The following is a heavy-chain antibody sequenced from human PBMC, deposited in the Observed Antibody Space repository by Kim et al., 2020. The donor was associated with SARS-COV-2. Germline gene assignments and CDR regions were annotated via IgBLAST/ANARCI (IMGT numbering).Heavy chain of an antibody. CDR2: INTNTGNP. Sequence: ASVKVSCKASGYTFTSYAMNWVRQAPGQGLEWMGWINTNTGNPTYAQGFTGRFVFSLDTSVSTAYLQISSLKAEDTAVYYCARVMTGYGDPIYYYYYGMDVWGQGTTVTVSS. J-gene: IGHJ6*02. V-gene: IGHV7-4-1*02. D-gene: IGHD4-17*01. CDR1: GYTFTSYA. CDR3: ARVMTGYGDPIYYYYYGMDV.